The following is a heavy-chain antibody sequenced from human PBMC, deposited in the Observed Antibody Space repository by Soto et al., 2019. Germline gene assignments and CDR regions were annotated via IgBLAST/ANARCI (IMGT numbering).Heavy chain of an antibody. Sequence: KPSETLSLTCTVSGGSISSYYWSWIRQPPGKGLEWIGYIYYSGSTNYNPSLKSRVTISVDTSKNQFSLKLSSVTAADTAVYYCARGKGDSSSWPALLYYYYGMDVWGQGTTVTVSS. D-gene: IGHD6-13*01. CDR3: ARGKGDSSSWPALLYYYYGMDV. J-gene: IGHJ6*02. CDR1: GGSISSYY. CDR2: IYYSGST. V-gene: IGHV4-59*01.